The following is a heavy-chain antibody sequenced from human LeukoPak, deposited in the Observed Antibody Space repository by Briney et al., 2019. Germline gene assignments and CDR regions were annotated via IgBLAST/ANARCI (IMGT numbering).Heavy chain of an antibody. D-gene: IGHD1-7*01. CDR1: GYTFTSYG. Sequence: ASVKVSCKTSGYTFTSYGISWVRQAPGQGLEWMGWISAYNGNTNYAQKLQGRVTVTTDTSTSTAYMELRSLRSDDTAVYYCARDTDNWNYGYWGQGTLVTVSS. CDR2: ISAYNGNT. V-gene: IGHV1-18*01. J-gene: IGHJ4*02. CDR3: ARDTDNWNYGY.